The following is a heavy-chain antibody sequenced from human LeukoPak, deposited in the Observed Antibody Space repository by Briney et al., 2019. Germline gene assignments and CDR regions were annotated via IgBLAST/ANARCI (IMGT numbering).Heavy chain of an antibody. V-gene: IGHV3-11*01. D-gene: IGHD5-18*01. Sequence: GGSLRLSCAASGFTFSDYYMSWIRQAPGKGLEWVSYISSSGSTIYYADSVKGRFTISRDNAKNSLYLQMNSLRAEDTAAYYCARPRGYSYGDAFDIWGQGTMVTVSS. CDR1: GFTFSDYY. J-gene: IGHJ3*02. CDR3: ARPRGYSYGDAFDI. CDR2: ISSSGSTI.